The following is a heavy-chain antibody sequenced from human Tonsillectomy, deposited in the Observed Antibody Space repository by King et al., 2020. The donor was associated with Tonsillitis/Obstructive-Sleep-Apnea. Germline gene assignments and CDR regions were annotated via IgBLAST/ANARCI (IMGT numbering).Heavy chain of an antibody. CDR2: ISYDGSNK. CDR1: GFTFSSYA. Sequence: VQLVESGGGVVQPGRSLRLSCAASGFTFSSYAMHWVRQAPGKGLEWVAVISYDGSNKYYADSVKGRFTISRDNSKNTLYLQMNSLRAEDTAVYYCANPYYDMSSYYYAMSLDWCFVLWGRGTLVTVPS. CDR3: ANPYYDMSSYYYAMSLDWCFVL. V-gene: IGHV3-30*04. D-gene: IGHD3-22*01. J-gene: IGHJ2*01.